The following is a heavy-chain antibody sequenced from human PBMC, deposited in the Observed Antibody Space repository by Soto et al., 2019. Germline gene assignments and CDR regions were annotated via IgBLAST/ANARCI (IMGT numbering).Heavy chain of an antibody. D-gene: IGHD3-22*01. CDR1: GGSISSYY. CDR3: GRDGYDSSGYYPPYYYYYYGMDV. V-gene: IGHV4-59*01. J-gene: IGHJ6*02. CDR2: IYYSGST. Sequence: PSETLSLTCTVSGGSISSYYCSWIRQPPWKGLEWIGYIYYSGSTNYNPSRKSRVTISVDTSKNQFSLKLSSVNAADTSVYYCGRDGYDSSGYYPPYYYYYYGMDVLGQGTTVTVSS.